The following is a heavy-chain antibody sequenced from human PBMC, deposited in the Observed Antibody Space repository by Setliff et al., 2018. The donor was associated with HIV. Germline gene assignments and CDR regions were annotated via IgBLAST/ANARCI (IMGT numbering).Heavy chain of an antibody. J-gene: IGHJ4*02. V-gene: IGHV4-30-4*08. D-gene: IGHD2-15*01. Sequence: PSETLSLTCTVSGGSISSGDYYWTWIRQPPGKGLEWIGYIYYSGSTYYNPSLKSRVTISIDTSTNQFSLKLSSMTAADTAVYYCARVGTYCSGGSCYHYLFDYWGQGTLVTVSS. CDR2: IYYSGST. CDR3: ARVGTYCSGGSCYHYLFDY. CDR1: GGSISSGDYY.